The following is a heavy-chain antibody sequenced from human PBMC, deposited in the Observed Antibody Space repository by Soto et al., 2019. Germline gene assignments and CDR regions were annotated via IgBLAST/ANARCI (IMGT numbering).Heavy chain of an antibody. J-gene: IGHJ4*02. CDR1: GGSISVYY. V-gene: IGHV4-59*01. Sequence: QVQLQESGPGQVKPSETLSLTCTISGGSISVYYWSWVRQPPGHELEWIGYIYASGSPYYNPSLRSRVTISADTSKNQISLKLTSPPAADTAVYYCARGVGSSPPRYWGRGTLVTVSS. CDR2: IYASGSP. CDR3: ARGVGSSPPRY. D-gene: IGHD1-26*01.